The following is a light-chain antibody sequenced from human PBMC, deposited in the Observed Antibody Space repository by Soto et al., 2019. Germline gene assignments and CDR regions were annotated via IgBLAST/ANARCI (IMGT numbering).Light chain of an antibody. V-gene: IGKV3-15*01. CDR3: QQYTNWPLP. CDR1: QSVSSN. CDR2: GAS. J-gene: IGKJ4*01. Sequence: EIVMTQSPATLSVSPGERATLSCRASQSVSSNLAWYQQKPGQAPRLLIYGASTRATGIPARFSGSGSGTEFTLTISSLQSEDFAVYYCQQYTNWPLPFGGGTKVDIX.